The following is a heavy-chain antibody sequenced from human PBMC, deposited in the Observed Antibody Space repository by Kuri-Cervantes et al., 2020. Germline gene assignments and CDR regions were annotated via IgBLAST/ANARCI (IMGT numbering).Heavy chain of an antibody. CDR1: GYTFTSYW. V-gene: IGHV5-51*01. D-gene: IGHD3-10*01. CDR2: IYPGYSDT. Sequence: KVSCMGSGYTFTSYWIGWVRQMPGKGLEWMGIIYPGYSDTRYSPSFQGQVTISADKSISTAYLQGSSLKASDTAMYYCARHSYYGSGSYSAPFDYWGQGTLVTVSS. CDR3: ARHSYYGSGSYSAPFDY. J-gene: IGHJ4*02.